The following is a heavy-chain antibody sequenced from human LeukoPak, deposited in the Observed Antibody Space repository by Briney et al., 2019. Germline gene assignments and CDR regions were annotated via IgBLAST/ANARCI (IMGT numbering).Heavy chain of an antibody. CDR2: IYHSGST. J-gene: IGHJ3*02. CDR3: ARVDYGGNRWGEDACDI. CDR1: GGSISSGGYS. Sequence: SETLSPTCAVSGGSISSGGYSWSWIRQPPGRGLEWIGYIYHSGSTYYNPTLKSRVTISVDRSKSQFPLKLSSVSAAGTGVYYCARVDYGGNRWGEDACDIWGQGKMVTVSS. V-gene: IGHV4-30-2*01. D-gene: IGHD4-23*01.